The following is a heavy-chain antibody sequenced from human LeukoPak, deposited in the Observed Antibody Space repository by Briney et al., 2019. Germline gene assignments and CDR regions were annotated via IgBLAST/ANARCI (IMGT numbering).Heavy chain of an antibody. Sequence: GGSLRLSCAASGFTFSTYSMNWVRQAPGRGLEGISYISTGSTTIYYADSVKGRFTISRDNAKNSLYLQMNSLRAEDTAVYYCARSYSSSSGTAWDYWGQGTLVTVSS. J-gene: IGHJ4*02. V-gene: IGHV3-48*04. D-gene: IGHD6-6*01. CDR1: GFTFSTYS. CDR2: ISTGSTTI. CDR3: ARSYSSSSGTAWDY.